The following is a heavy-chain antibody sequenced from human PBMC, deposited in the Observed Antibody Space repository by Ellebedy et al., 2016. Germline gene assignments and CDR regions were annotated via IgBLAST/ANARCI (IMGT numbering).Heavy chain of an antibody. CDR1: GYTLTELS. V-gene: IGHV1-24*01. CDR2: FDPEDGET. CDR3: ARGPESPSCSGGSCYPKPFYYYYGMDV. D-gene: IGHD2-15*01. J-gene: IGHJ6*02. Sequence: ASVKVSCKVSGYTLTELSMHWVRQAPGKGLEWMGGFDPEDGETIYAQKFQGRVTITADKSTSTAYMELSSLRSEDTAVYYCARGPESPSCSGGSCYPKPFYYYYGMDVWGQGTTVTVSS.